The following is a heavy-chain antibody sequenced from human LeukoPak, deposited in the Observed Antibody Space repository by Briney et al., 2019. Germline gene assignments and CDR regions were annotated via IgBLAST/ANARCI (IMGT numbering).Heavy chain of an antibody. J-gene: IGHJ4*02. CDR1: GFTFSIYA. D-gene: IGHD6-13*01. CDR2: ISGSGGNT. V-gene: IGHV3-23*01. CDR3: AKEPSSSWYRGYFDY. Sequence: GGSLRLSCAASGFTFSIYAMSWVRQAPGKGLEWVSAISGSGGNTYYADSVKGRFTVSRDNSKNTLYLQMNSLRAEDTAVYYCAKEPSSSWYRGYFDYWGQGTLVTVSS.